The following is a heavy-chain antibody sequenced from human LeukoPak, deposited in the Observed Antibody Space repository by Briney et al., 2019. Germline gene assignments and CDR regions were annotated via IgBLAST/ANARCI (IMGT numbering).Heavy chain of an antibody. Sequence: SETLSLTCTVSGGSISGSSYYWGWIRQPPGKGLEWIGEIYHSGSTNYNPSLKSRVTISVDKSKNQFSLKLSSVTAADTAVYYCARDGYDFWSGYQGFDYWGQGTLVTVSS. CDR2: IYHSGST. V-gene: IGHV4-39*07. CDR3: ARDGYDFWSGYQGFDY. J-gene: IGHJ4*02. CDR1: GGSISGSSYY. D-gene: IGHD3-3*01.